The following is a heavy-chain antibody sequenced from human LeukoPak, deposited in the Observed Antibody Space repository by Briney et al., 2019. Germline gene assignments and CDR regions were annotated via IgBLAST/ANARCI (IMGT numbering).Heavy chain of an antibody. D-gene: IGHD2-15*01. CDR2: MHPGNGNT. CDR1: GYRFISNY. CDR3: AREGSYCVGGNCYSFDV. V-gene: IGHV1-2*02. J-gene: IGHJ4*02. Sequence: GASVKVSCKASGYRFISNYIQWVRQAPGLGPEWIGWMHPGNGNTRYAEKFQGRVTMTRDTSINTAYMDLSSLRSDDTAVYYCAREGSYCVGGNCYSFDVWGQGTLITVSS.